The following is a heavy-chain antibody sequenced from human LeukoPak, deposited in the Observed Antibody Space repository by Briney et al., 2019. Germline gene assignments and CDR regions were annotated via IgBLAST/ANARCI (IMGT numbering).Heavy chain of an antibody. J-gene: IGHJ5*02. CDR1: GFTFSSYS. V-gene: IGHV3-48*04. D-gene: IGHD3-22*01. CDR2: ISSSSSTI. CDR3: ARQNYYYDNQKGWFGP. Sequence: PGGSPRLSCAASGFTFSSYSMNWVRQAPGKGLEWVSYISSSSSTIYYADSVKGRFTISRDNAENSLYLQMNSLRAEDTAVYYCARQNYYYDNQKGWFGPWGRGTLVTVSS.